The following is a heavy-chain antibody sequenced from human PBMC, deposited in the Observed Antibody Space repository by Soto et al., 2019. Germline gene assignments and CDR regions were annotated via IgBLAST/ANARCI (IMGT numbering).Heavy chain of an antibody. CDR2: IYYSGST. CDR3: ARAPLPHGPAAPAV. J-gene: IGHJ6*02. D-gene: IGHD2-2*01. CDR1: GGSISSGGYY. Sequence: QVQLQESGPGLVKPSQTLSLTCTVSGGSISSGGYYWSWIRQHPGKGLEWIGYIYYSGSTYYNPSLKSRVTISVDTSKNPCSLRLSSVTAADTAVYYCARAPLPHGPAAPAVWGQGTTVTVSS. V-gene: IGHV4-31*03.